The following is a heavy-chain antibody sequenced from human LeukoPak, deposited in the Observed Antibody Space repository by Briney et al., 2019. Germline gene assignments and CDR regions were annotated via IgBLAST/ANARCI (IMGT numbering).Heavy chain of an antibody. Sequence: GASVKVSCKASGYTFTGYYMHWVRQAPGQGLEWMGRINPNSGGTNYAQKFQGRATMTRDTSISTAYMELSRLRSDDTAVYYCARAKGNYYDSSGYYDGLYWFDPWGQGTLVTVSS. V-gene: IGHV1-2*06. D-gene: IGHD3-22*01. CDR3: ARAKGNYYDSSGYYDGLYWFDP. J-gene: IGHJ5*02. CDR2: INPNSGGT. CDR1: GYTFTGYY.